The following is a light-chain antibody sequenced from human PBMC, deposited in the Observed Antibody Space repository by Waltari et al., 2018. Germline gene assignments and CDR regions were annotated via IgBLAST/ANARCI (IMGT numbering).Light chain of an antibody. CDR2: AAS. J-gene: IGKJ4*01. CDR1: QTIKIY. CDR3: QQSYTTPLT. V-gene: IGKV1-39*01. Sequence: DIQMTQSPSSLSASVGDRVTITCRASQTIKIYLNWYQQKPGKAPNLLIYAASTLQRGVPSRCSGGGSGTDFTLTISSLQPGDFATYYCQQSYTTPLTFGGGTKVEI.